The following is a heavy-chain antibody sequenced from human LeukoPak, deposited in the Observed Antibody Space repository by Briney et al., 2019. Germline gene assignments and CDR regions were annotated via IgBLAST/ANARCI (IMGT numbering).Heavy chain of an antibody. CDR3: ARIVESIPARPGWFDP. Sequence: GGSLRLSCAASGFTFSSYSMNWVRQAPGKGLEWVSSISSSSSYIYYADSVKGRFTISRDNAKNSLYLQMNSLRAEDTAVYYCARIVESIPARPGWFDPWGQGTLVTVSS. J-gene: IGHJ5*02. CDR2: ISSSSSYI. V-gene: IGHV3-21*01. CDR1: GFTFSSYS. D-gene: IGHD6-6*01.